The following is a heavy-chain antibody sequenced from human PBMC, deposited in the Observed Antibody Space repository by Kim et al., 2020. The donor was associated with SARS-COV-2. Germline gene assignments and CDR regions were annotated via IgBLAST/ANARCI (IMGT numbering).Heavy chain of an antibody. D-gene: IGHD3-22*01. CDR1: GFTFSSYS. CDR2: ISSSSSYI. Sequence: GGSLRLSCAASGFTFSSYSMNWVRQAPGKGLEWVSSISSSSSYIYYADSVKGRFTISRDNAKNSLYLQMNSLRAEDTAVYYCARGPRPYYSSGYYYHWFDPWGQGTLVTVSS. J-gene: IGHJ5*02. CDR3: ARGPRPYYSSGYYYHWFDP. V-gene: IGHV3-21*01.